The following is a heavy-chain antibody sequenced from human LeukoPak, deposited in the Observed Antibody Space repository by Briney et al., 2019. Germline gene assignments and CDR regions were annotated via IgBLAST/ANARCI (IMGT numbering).Heavy chain of an antibody. CDR3: ARDPGYESWSPFWGGMDV. J-gene: IGHJ6*04. V-gene: IGHV3-74*01. CDR2: ITRDVSST. D-gene: IGHD3-16*01. Sequence: GGSLRLSCAASGFTFSSSWMHCVRQAPGKALVWVSRITRDVSSTTYADSAKGRFTTSRDNAKNTLYLQMDSLRDDDTAVYYCARDPGYESWSPFWGGMDVWGNGTTVIVSS. CDR1: GFTFSSSW.